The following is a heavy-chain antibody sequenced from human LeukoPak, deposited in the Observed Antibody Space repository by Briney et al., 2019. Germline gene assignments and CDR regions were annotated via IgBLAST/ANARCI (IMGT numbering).Heavy chain of an antibody. Sequence: SETLSLTCTVSGGSISSYYWSWIRQPPGKGLEWSGYIYYGGNTNYNPSLKSRVNISVDPSKNQFSLKLSSVTAADTAVYYCAGYSYGLSDWGQGTLVTVSS. V-gene: IGHV4-59*01. CDR2: IYYGGNT. CDR1: GGSISSYY. D-gene: IGHD5-18*01. J-gene: IGHJ4*02. CDR3: AGYSYGLSD.